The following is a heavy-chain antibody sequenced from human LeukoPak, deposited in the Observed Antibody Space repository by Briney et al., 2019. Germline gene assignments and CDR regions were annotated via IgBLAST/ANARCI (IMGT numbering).Heavy chain of an antibody. CDR1: GFTFSSYA. V-gene: IGHV3-30-3*01. CDR2: ISYDGSNK. D-gene: IGHD4-17*01. Sequence: GRSLRLSCAASGFTFSSYAMHWVRQAPGKGLEWVAVISYDGSNKYYADSVKGRFTISRDNSKNTLYLQMNSLRAEDTAVYYCTMMTTVTTIFRDWGQGTLVTVSS. J-gene: IGHJ4*02. CDR3: TMMTTVTTIFRD.